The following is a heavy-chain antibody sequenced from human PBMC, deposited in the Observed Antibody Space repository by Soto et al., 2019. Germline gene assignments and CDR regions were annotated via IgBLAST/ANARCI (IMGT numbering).Heavy chain of an antibody. CDR3: SSPFKFVITFGGVTERDYYCYGMDV. D-gene: IGHD3-16*01. J-gene: IGHJ6*02. Sequence: QVQLVQSGAEVKKPGSSVKVSCKASGGTFSSYAISWVRQAPGQGLEWMGGIIPIFGTANYAQKFQGRVTITADESTSTAHMELSSLRSEDTAVYYCSSPFKFVITFGGVTERDYYCYGMDVWGQGTTVTVSS. CDR2: IIPIFGTA. CDR1: GGTFSSYA. V-gene: IGHV1-69*01.